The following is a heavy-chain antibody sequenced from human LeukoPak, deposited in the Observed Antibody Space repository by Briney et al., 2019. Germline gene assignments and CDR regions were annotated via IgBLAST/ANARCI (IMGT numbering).Heavy chain of an antibody. V-gene: IGHV1-69*13. CDR2: IIPIFGTA. CDR1: GGTFSSYA. D-gene: IGHD3-22*01. CDR3: ASSTHGSSGYVDY. Sequence: GASVKVSCKASGGTFSSYAISWVRQAPGQGLESMGGIIPIFGTANYAQKFQGRVTITADESTSTAYMELSSLRSEDTAVYYCASSTHGSSGYVDYWGQGTLVTVSS. J-gene: IGHJ4*02.